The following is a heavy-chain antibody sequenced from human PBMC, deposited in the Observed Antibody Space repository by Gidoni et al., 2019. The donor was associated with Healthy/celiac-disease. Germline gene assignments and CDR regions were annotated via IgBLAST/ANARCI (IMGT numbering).Heavy chain of an antibody. CDR3: ARADYDILTGPYYYYYYYMDV. CDR1: GFTFSSYS. D-gene: IGHD3-9*01. J-gene: IGHJ6*03. Sequence: EVQLVESGGCLVQPGGSLRLSCAASGFTFSSYSMNCVRQAPGKGQEWVSYISSSSRTIYDTDSVKGRFTISRDNAKNSLYLQMNSLRAEDTAVYYCARADYDILTGPYYYYYYYMDVWGKGTTVTVSS. V-gene: IGHV3-48*01. CDR2: ISSSSRTI.